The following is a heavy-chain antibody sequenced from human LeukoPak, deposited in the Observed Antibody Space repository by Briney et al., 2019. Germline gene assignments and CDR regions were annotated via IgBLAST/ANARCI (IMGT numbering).Heavy chain of an antibody. D-gene: IGHD3-22*01. V-gene: IGHV3-11*04. J-gene: IGHJ4*02. CDR1: GFTFSDYY. CDR3: ARGSITMIVVVINFDY. Sequence: PGGPLRLSCAASGFTFSDYYMSWIRQAPGKGLEWVSYISSSGSTIYYADSVKGRFTISRDNAKNSLYLQMNSLRAEDTAVYYCARGSITMIVVVINFDYWGQGTLVTVSS. CDR2: ISSSGSTI.